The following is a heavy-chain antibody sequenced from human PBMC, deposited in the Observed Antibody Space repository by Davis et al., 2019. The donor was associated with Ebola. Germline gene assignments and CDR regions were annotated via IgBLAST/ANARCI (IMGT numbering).Heavy chain of an antibody. CDR2: ISAYNGNT. J-gene: IGHJ3*02. CDR3: ARRQWLSTDDAFDI. V-gene: IGHV1-18*01. Sequence: ASVKVSCKASGGTFSSYTISWVRQAPGQGLEWMGWISAYNGNTNYAQKLQGRVTMTTDTSTSTAYMELRSLRSDDTAVYYCARRQWLSTDDAFDIWGQGTMVTVSS. D-gene: IGHD6-19*01. CDR1: GGTFSSYT.